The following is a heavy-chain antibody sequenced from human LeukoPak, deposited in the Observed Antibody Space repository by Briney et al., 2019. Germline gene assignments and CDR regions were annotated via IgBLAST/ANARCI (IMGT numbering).Heavy chain of an antibody. CDR1: GYSFTSYW. CDR3: ARQYSYGPVYVLDV. CDR2: IFPGDSDS. Sequence: GESLKISCKGFGYSFTSYWIAWVRQMPGKGLEWMGRIFPGDSDSNYSPSFQGQVTTSADKSISTAYLQWSSLKASDTAIYYCARQYSYGPVYVLDVWGQGTSVTVSS. V-gene: IGHV5-51*01. D-gene: IGHD5-18*01. J-gene: IGHJ6*02.